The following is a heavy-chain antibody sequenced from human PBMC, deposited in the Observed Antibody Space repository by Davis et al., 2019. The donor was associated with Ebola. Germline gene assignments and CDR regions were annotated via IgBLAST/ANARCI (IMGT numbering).Heavy chain of an antibody. CDR2: ISGVGYNT. CDR1: GFTFSNYA. V-gene: IGHV3-23*01. J-gene: IGHJ4*02. CDR3: ATCGFSVSTSGVDY. D-gene: IGHD5/OR15-5a*01. Sequence: PGGSLRLSCAASGFTFSNYAMSWVRQAPGKGLEWVSGISGVGYNTYHADSVKGRFTISRDNSKNTLYLQMNNLRGDDTAVYYCATCGFSVSTSGVDYWGQGTLVTVSS.